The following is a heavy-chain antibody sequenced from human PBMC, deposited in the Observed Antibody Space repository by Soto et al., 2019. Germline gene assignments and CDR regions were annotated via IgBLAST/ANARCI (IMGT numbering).Heavy chain of an antibody. J-gene: IGHJ3*02. V-gene: IGHV3-64*04. CDR3: ATRGCSSTSCYLEADFEI. CDR2: ISSNGGST. Sequence: QPGGSLRLSCSASGFTFSSYAMHWVRQAPGKGLEYVSAISSNGGSTYYADSVKGRFTISRDNSKNTLSLQMNSLRAEDTAVYYCATRGCSSTSCYLEADFEIWGQGTMVTVS. CDR1: GFTFSSYA. D-gene: IGHD2-2*01.